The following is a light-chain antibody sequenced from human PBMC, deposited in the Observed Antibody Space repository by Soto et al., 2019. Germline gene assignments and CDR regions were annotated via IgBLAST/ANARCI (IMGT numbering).Light chain of an antibody. CDR2: DAS. CDR1: QSIITN. CDR3: QQYYNWPRGT. V-gene: IGKV3-15*01. Sequence: EIVMTQSPGTLSVSPGERATLSCRASQSIITNLAWYQQKPGQAPRLLIFDASTRATGIPARFSGSGSGTEFTLTISCLQSADFAVYYCQQYYNWPRGTFGQGTKVEVK. J-gene: IGKJ1*01.